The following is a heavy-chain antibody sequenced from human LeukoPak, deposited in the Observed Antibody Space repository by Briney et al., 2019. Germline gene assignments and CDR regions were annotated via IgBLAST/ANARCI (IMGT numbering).Heavy chain of an antibody. CDR3: ATGYSGGRGAFDI. Sequence: GESLKISCKGSGYSFTSYWIGWVRQMPGKGLECMGLIYPGDSDIRYSPSFQGQVTISADKSVSTSFLQLSSLKASDTAMYYCATGYSGGRGAFDIWGQGTMVTVSS. J-gene: IGHJ3*02. CDR1: GYSFTSYW. D-gene: IGHD6-19*01. V-gene: IGHV5-51*01. CDR2: IYPGDSDI.